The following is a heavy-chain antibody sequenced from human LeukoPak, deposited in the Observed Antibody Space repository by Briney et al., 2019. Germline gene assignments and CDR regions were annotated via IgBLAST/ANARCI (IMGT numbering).Heavy chain of an antibody. J-gene: IGHJ4*02. CDR3: ARTAAGTFFDY. Sequence: GGSLRLSCAVSGFTVSSNYMSWVRQAPGKGLEWVSIIYSGGYTFYAYSVKGRFTISRDNSKNTLYLQMNSLRAEDTAVYYCARTAAGTFFDYWGQGTLVTVSS. D-gene: IGHD6-13*01. CDR2: IYSGGYT. CDR1: GFTVSSNY. V-gene: IGHV3-53*01.